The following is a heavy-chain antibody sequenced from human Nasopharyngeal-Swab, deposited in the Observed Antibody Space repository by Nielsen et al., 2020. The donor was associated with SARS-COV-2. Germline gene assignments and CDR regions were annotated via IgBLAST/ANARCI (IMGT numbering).Heavy chain of an antibody. J-gene: IGHJ6*02. CDR3: AKAQQQMAYYYYGMDV. D-gene: IGHD6-13*01. Sequence: GESLKISCAVSGFTFSSYAMSWVRQAPGKGLEWVSAISGSGGSTYYADSVKGRFTISRDNSKNTLYLQMNSLRAEDTAVYYCAKAQQQMAYYYYGMDVWGQGTTVTVSS. CDR1: GFTFSSYA. V-gene: IGHV3-23*01. CDR2: ISGSGGST.